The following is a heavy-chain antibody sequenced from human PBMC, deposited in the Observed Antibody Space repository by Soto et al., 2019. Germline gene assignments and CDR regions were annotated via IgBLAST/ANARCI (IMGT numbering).Heavy chain of an antibody. J-gene: IGHJ6*02. CDR2: IIPIFGTA. CDR3: AGCSRTSCHQHYYYYGMDV. D-gene: IGHD2-2*01. V-gene: IGHV1-69*01. CDR1: GGTFSSYA. Sequence: QVQLVQSGAEVKKPGSSVKVSCKASGGTFSSYAISWVRQAPGQGLEWMGGIIPIFGTANYAQKFQGRVTITADESTSTAYMELSSLRSEDMAVYYCAGCSRTSCHQHYYYYGMDVWGQGTTVTVSS.